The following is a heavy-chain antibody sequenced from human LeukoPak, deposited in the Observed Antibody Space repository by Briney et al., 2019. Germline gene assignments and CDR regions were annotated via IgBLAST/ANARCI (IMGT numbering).Heavy chain of an antibody. J-gene: IGHJ4*02. CDR2: INHSGST. Sequence: SETLSLTCAVYGESFSGHYWSWIRQPPGKGLEWIGEINHSGSTNYNPSLKSRVTTSVDTSKNQFSLKLSSVTAADTAVYHCARRPRDSGNYDGPSGLDYWGQGTLVTVSS. V-gene: IGHV4-34*01. CDR3: ARRPRDSGNYDGPSGLDY. D-gene: IGHD1-26*01. CDR1: GESFSGHY.